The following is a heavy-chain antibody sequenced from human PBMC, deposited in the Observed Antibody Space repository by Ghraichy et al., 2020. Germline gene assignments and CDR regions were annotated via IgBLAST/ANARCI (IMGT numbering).Heavy chain of an antibody. V-gene: IGHV3-23*01. D-gene: IGHD6-13*01. CDR3: SKALDASSWYLFDP. CDR2: ISDSGGRT. J-gene: IGHJ5*02. Sequence: GESLNISCAASGFTFSSYAMSWVRQAPGKGLEWVSGISDSGGRTSYADALKGRFTISRDNTRSTLYLQMNSVRGEDTAVYYCSKALDASSWYLFDPWGQG. CDR1: GFTFSSYA.